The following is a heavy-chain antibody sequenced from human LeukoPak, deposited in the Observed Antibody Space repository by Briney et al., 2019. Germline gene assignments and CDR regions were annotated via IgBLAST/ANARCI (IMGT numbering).Heavy chain of an antibody. CDR1: GYTFTSYH. V-gene: IGHV1-46*01. Sequence: AASVKVSCKASGYTFTSYHMHWVRQAPGQGVEWMGIINPSGGSTSYAQKFQGRVTVTRDTSTSTVYMELSSLRSEDTAVYYYARELSPSGNYDCWGQGTLVTVSS. D-gene: IGHD1-26*01. J-gene: IGHJ4*02. CDR2: INPSGGST. CDR3: ARELSPSGNYDC.